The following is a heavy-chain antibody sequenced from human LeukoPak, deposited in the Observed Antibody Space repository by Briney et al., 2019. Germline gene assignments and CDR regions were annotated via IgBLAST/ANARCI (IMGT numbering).Heavy chain of an antibody. CDR3: AKEPSAPYYFDY. V-gene: IGHV3-23*01. CDR2: SSGSGGST. CDR1: GFTFSSYA. J-gene: IGHJ4*02. Sequence: GGSLRLSCAASGFTFSSYAMSSVRRAPGKGLEWVSASSGSGGSTYYADSVKGRFTISRDNSKNTLYLQMNSLRAEDTAVYYCAKEPSAPYYFDYWGQGTLVTVSS.